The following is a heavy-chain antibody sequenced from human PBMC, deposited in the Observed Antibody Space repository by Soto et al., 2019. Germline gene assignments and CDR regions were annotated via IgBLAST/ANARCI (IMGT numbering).Heavy chain of an antibody. CDR1: GGSISVYY. Sequence: SETLSLTCTISGGSISVYYWSWIRQSPGQGLEWIGYIYDSGSPYYNPSLKTRVTVSADTSKNQISLKLTSATAADTAVYFCARGVGSSPPRYWGRGTLVTVSS. CDR3: ARGVGSSPPRY. V-gene: IGHV4-59*01. J-gene: IGHJ4*02. CDR2: IYDSGSP. D-gene: IGHD3-9*01.